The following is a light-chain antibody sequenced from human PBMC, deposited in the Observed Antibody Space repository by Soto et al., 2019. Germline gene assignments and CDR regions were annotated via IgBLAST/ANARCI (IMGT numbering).Light chain of an antibody. Sequence: QSALTQPPSASGSPGQSVTISCTGASSDVGGYNFVSWYQHHPGKAPRLMIYDVTQRPSGVPDRFSGSKSGNTASLTVSGLQVDDEAYYYCSSYAVSSIPVAFGGGTKVTVL. CDR3: SSYAVSSIPVA. V-gene: IGLV2-8*01. J-gene: IGLJ2*01. CDR2: DVT. CDR1: SSDVGGYNF.